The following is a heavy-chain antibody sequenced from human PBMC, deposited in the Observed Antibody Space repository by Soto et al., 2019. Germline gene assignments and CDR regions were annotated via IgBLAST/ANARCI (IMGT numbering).Heavy chain of an antibody. D-gene: IGHD5-12*01. Sequence: GGSLRLSCAASGFTFSSYEMNWVRQAPGKGLEWVSYISSSGSTIYYADSVKGRFTISRDNAKNSLYLQMNSLRAEDTAVDYCARGGGIVATTASYAFDIWGQGTMVTVSS. CDR2: ISSSGSTI. J-gene: IGHJ3*02. V-gene: IGHV3-48*03. CDR1: GFTFSSYE. CDR3: ARGGGIVATTASYAFDI.